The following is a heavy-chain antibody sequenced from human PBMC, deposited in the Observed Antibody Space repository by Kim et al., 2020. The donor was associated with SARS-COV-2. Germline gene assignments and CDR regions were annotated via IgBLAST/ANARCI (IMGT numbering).Heavy chain of an antibody. Sequence: GGSLRLSCSASGFTFSSYAMHWVRQAPGKGLEYVSGISTNGGSTYYADSVKDRFIISRDNSRNMLKLQMSSQRSEDTAVYYCVKERTSGWYDFDYWGQGTPVTCSS. J-gene: IGHJ4*02. V-gene: IGHV3-64D*06. D-gene: IGHD6-19*01. CDR2: ISTNGGST. CDR1: GFTFSSYA. CDR3: VKERTSGWYDFDY.